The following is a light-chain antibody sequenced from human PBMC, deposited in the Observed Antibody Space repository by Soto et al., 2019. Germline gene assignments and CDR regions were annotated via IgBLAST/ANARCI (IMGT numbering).Light chain of an antibody. CDR3: QQSYTTPYT. Sequence: DIQMTQSPSSLSASIGDRVTITCRASQSIASYLNWYQQKPGKAPKLLIYAASSLQSGVPSRSSGSGSGTDFTLTISSLQPEDFATYYCQQSYTTPYTFGQGPKLEIK. V-gene: IGKV1-39*01. CDR1: QSIASY. J-gene: IGKJ2*01. CDR2: AAS.